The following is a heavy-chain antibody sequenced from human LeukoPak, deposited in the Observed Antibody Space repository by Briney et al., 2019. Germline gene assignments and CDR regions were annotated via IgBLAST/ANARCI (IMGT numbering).Heavy chain of an antibody. Sequence: GGSLRLSCAASGFTFSSYEMNWVRQAPGKGLEWVSVIYSGGSTYYADSVKGRFTSSRDNSRNTLYLQTNSLRAEDTAVYYCATSGLNYYHYGMDVWGQGTTVTVSS. CDR1: GFTFSSYE. CDR2: IYSGGST. CDR3: ATSGLNYYHYGMDV. D-gene: IGHD3/OR15-3a*01. J-gene: IGHJ6*02. V-gene: IGHV3-66*01.